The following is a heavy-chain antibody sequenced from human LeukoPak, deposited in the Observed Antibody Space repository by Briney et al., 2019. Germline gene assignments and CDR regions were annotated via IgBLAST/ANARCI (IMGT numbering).Heavy chain of an antibody. CDR3: ARDLSAGADY. D-gene: IGHD6-13*01. J-gene: IGHJ4*02. CDR1: GDSFSSNIAA. Sequence: SQTLSLTCAVSGDSFSSNIAAWNWFRQSPARGREWLGRTYYRSRWTFEYAVSVTGPITFNSDTSKNQVSPHLTSVTPDDTALYYCARDLSAGADYWGQGILVTV. V-gene: IGHV6-1*01. CDR2: TYYRSRWTF.